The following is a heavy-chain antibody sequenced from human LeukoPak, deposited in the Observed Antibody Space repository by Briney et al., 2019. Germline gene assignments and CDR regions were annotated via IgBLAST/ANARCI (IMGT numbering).Heavy chain of an antibody. Sequence: GGSLRLSCAGSGFTFSSYAMSWVRQAPGKGLEWVSGTSSGGGSTYYADSVKGRFTISRDNSKNTLDLEMNSLRAEDTAVYYCAKDVGGYYFTYWSGCFDHWGQGTLSPSPQ. CDR2: TSSGGGST. D-gene: IGHD3-10*01. CDR3: AKDVGGYYFTYWSGCFDH. V-gene: IGHV3-23*01. J-gene: IGHJ4*02. CDR1: GFTFSSYA.